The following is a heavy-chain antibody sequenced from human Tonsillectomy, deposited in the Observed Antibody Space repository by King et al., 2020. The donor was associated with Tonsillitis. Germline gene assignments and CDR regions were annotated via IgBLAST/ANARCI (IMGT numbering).Heavy chain of an antibody. D-gene: IGHD3-3*01. CDR3: ASGTYDFWSGYLDAFDI. J-gene: IGHJ3*02. Sequence: GLMWVSRINSDGSSTNYADSVKGRFTVSRDNAKNTLYLQMNSLRAEDTAVYYCASGTYDFWSGYLDAFDIWGQGTLVTVSS. CDR2: INSDGSST. V-gene: IGHV3-74*01.